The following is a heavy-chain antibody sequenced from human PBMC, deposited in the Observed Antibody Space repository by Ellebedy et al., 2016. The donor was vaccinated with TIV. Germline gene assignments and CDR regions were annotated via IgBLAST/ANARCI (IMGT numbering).Heavy chain of an antibody. J-gene: IGHJ5*02. CDR1: GDSISSHY. Sequence: SETLSLTXTVSGDSISSHYWSWIRQPPGKGLEWIGYIYPSGSTNYNASLKSRVTLSIDTSKNQFSLNLRSVTAADTAVYYCARHQADYWGRFDPWGQGTQVTVSS. D-gene: IGHD3-16*01. V-gene: IGHV4-59*11. CDR2: IYPSGST. CDR3: ARHQADYWGRFDP.